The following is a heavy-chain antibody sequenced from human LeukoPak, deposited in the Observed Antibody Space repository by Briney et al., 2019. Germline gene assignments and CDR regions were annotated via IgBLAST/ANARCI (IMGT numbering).Heavy chain of an antibody. CDR3: ARVITYYYDSSGYYRFDP. J-gene: IGHJ5*02. CDR2: IYYSGST. D-gene: IGHD3-22*01. Sequence: SETVPLTCTVSGGSISSYYWSWIRQPPGKGLEWIGYIYYSGSTNYNPSLKSRVTISVDTSKNQFSLKLSSVTAADTAVYYCARVITYYYDSSGYYRFDPWGQGTLVTVSS. V-gene: IGHV4-59*01. CDR1: GGSISSYY.